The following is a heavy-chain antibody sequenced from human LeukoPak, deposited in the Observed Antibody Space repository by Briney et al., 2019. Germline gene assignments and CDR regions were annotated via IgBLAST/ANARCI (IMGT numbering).Heavy chain of an antibody. Sequence: TTSETLSLTCTVSGYSISSGYYWGWIRQPPGKGLEWIGSIYHSGSTYYNPSLKSRVTISVDTSKNQFSLKLSSVTAADTAVYYCADYGDYLEYFQHWGQGTLVTVSS. J-gene: IGHJ1*01. CDR2: IYHSGST. CDR1: GYSISSGYY. V-gene: IGHV4-38-2*02. CDR3: ADYGDYLEYFQH. D-gene: IGHD4-17*01.